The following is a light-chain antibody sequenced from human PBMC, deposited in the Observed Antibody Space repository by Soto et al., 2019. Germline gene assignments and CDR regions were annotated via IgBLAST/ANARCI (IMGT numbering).Light chain of an antibody. Sequence: DIQMTQSPSTLSASVVDIVTINFRASQSIRSRLAWYQQTPGKAPSLLISGASTLESGVPQRFSGSGSGTEFTLTISTLQSEDFAVYYCQQYNNWPPITCGQGTRREIK. CDR2: GAS. J-gene: IGKJ5*01. CDR1: QSIRSR. CDR3: QQYNNWPPIT. V-gene: IGKV1-5*01.